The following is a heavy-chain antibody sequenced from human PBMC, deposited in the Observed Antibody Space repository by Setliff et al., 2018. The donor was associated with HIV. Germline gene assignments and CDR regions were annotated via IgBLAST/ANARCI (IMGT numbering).Heavy chain of an antibody. CDR2: MYYSGNT. D-gene: IGHD3-3*01. Sequence: PSETLSLTCTVSGVSISNYYWSWIRQPPGKGLEWIGYMYYSGNTNYNPTLKSRVTISVDTSKSQFSLKLNSVTAADTAVYYCARDQSDWFYWGQGTLVTVSS. CDR1: GVSISNYY. V-gene: IGHV4-59*01. J-gene: IGHJ4*02. CDR3: ARDQSDWFY.